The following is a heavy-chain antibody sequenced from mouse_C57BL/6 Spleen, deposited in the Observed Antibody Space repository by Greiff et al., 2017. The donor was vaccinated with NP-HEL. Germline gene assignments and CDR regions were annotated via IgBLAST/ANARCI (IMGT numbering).Heavy chain of an antibody. V-gene: IGHV1-80*01. Sequence: VQLQQSGAELVKPGASVKISCKASGYAFSSYWMNWVKQRPGKGLEWIGQIYPGDGDTNYNGKFKGKATLTADKSSSTAYMQLSSLTSEDSAVYFCARSAYDSTYYYAMDYWGQGTSVTVSS. CDR3: ARSAYDSTYYYAMDY. CDR1: GYAFSSYW. CDR2: IYPGDGDT. J-gene: IGHJ4*01. D-gene: IGHD2-5*01.